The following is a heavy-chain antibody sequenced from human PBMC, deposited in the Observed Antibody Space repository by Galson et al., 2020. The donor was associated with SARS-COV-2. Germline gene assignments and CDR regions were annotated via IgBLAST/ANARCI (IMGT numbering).Heavy chain of an antibody. Sequence: GESLKISCAASGFTFSSYAMHWVRQAPGKGLEWVAVISYDGSNKYYADSVKGRFTISRDNSKNTLYLQMNSLRAEDTAVYYCASELGAFAFDIWGQGTMVTVAS. J-gene: IGHJ3*02. CDR2: ISYDGSNK. CDR1: GFTFSSYA. CDR3: ASELGAFAFDI. V-gene: IGHV3-30*04. D-gene: IGHD6-6*01.